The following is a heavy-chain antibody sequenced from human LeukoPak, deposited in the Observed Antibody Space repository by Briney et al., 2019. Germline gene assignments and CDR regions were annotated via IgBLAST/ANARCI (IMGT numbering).Heavy chain of an antibody. V-gene: IGHV4-4*02. D-gene: IGHD3-10*01. Sequence: SGTLSLTCAVSGGSISSSNWWSWVRQPPGKGLEWIGYIHSSGYSNYNPSLQSRVYMSTDMSENQFSLRLTSVTAADTGVYYCARLAQITLVRGQSYYYHSMDVWAQGTTVTVSS. CDR2: IHSSGYS. J-gene: IGHJ6*02. CDR3: ARLAQITLVRGQSYYYHSMDV. CDR1: GGSISSSNW.